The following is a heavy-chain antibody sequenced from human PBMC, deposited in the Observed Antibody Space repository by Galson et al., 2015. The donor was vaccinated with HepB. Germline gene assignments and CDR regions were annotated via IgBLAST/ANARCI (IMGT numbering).Heavy chain of an antibody. CDR2: VGSSGTT. Sequence: ETLSLTCDVSGASFIGYYWTWIRQSQGKGFEWIGEVGSSGTTNYNPAFKSRVTILADTTKNQFSLVLASVTAADTASYFCARGRWSVTPKFFQPGGRGPQVPVSS. CDR3: ARGRWSVTPKFFQP. D-gene: IGHD4-23*01. V-gene: IGHV4-34*01. J-gene: IGHJ1*01. CDR1: GASFIGYY.